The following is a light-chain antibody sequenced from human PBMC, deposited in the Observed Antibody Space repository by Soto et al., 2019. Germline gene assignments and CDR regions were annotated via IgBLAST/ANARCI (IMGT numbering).Light chain of an antibody. J-gene: IGKJ2*01. CDR2: DAS. CDR1: QSIRSF. V-gene: IGKV3-11*01. Sequence: EIVLTQSPATVSLSAGESVTLSCRASQSIRSFLAWYQQRPGQAPRLLIYDASFRATAIPARFNGSGSGTDTTLTLTRLEPEDDAVEYCQQRLLWPLLTFGQGTKLEIK. CDR3: QQRLLWPLLT.